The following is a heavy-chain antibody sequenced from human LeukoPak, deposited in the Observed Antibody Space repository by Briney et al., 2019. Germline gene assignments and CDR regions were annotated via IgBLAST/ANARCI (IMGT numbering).Heavy chain of an antibody. CDR3: AELGITMIGGV. V-gene: IGHV3-48*03. D-gene: IGHD3-10*02. Sequence: GGSLRLSCAASGFPFSGYEMNWVRQTPGKGLEWVSYISSGGSSKYYADSVKGRFTVSRDNAKNSLYLQMNSLRAEDTAVYYCAELGITMIGGVWGKGTTVTISS. J-gene: IGHJ6*04. CDR1: GFPFSGYE. CDR2: ISSGGSSK.